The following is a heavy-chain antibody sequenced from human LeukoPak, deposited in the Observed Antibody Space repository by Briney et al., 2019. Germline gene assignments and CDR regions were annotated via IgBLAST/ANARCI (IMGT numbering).Heavy chain of an antibody. J-gene: IGHJ4*02. V-gene: IGHV3-33*01. CDR2: IWYDGSNK. CDR3: ARDSGYYGSANYFDY. Sequence: GGSLRLSCAASGFTFSSYGMHWVRQAPGKGLEWVAVIWYDGSNKYYADSVKGRFTISRDNSKNTLYLQMNSLRAEDTAVYYSARDSGYYGSANYFDYWGQGTLVTVSS. CDR1: GFTFSSYG. D-gene: IGHD3-10*01.